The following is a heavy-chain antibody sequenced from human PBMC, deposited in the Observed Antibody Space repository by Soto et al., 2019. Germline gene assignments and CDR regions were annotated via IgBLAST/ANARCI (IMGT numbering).Heavy chain of an antibody. CDR2: IRFDGSNE. CDR1: GGIFQGYG. J-gene: IGHJ4*02. CDR3: ARDGIGGTVFRGYLDY. D-gene: IGHD1-7*01. Sequence: PGGSLRLSCAAPGGIFQGYGMHWVRQAPGKGLEGVAIIRFDGSNEAYADSVKGRFTISRDNSKNTLYLQMNTLGAEDTAVYYCARDGIGGTVFRGYLDYWGRGTVVTVSS. V-gene: IGHV3-33*01.